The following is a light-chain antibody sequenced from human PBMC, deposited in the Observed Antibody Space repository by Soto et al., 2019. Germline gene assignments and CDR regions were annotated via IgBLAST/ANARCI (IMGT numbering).Light chain of an antibody. Sequence: QSALTQPASVSGSPGQSITISCTGTSRDVGGYNYVSWHQQHPGKAPKVIITEVSNRPSGVPDRFSGSKSGNTASLTVSGLQAEDEADYYCTSFAGMNNFVVFGGGTQLTVL. J-gene: IGLJ2*01. CDR2: EVS. CDR3: TSFAGMNNFVV. CDR1: SRDVGGYNY. V-gene: IGLV2-8*01.